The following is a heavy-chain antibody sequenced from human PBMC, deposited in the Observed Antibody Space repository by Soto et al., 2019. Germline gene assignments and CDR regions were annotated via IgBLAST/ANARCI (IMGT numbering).Heavy chain of an antibody. CDR3: AKDKGGGYCSGGSCYSVCFQH. Sequence: GGSLRLSCAASGFTFDDYAMHWVRQAPGKGLEWVSGISWNSGSIGYGDSVEGRFTISRDNAKNSLYLQMNSLRAEDTALYYCAKDKGGGYCSGGSCYSVCFQHWGQGTLVTVSS. CDR2: ISWNSGSI. V-gene: IGHV3-9*01. J-gene: IGHJ1*01. CDR1: GFTFDDYA. D-gene: IGHD2-15*01.